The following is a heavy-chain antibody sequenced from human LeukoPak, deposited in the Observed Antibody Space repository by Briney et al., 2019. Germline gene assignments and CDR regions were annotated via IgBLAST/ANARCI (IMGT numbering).Heavy chain of an antibody. J-gene: IGHJ4*02. CDR2: IKQDGSEK. Sequence: GGSLRLSCVASGFTFSSYWMSWVRQAPGKGLEWVANIKQDGSEKYYVDSVKGRFTISRDNAKNSLYLQMNSLRAEDTAVYYCAREFVYYYDSSGYNDYWGQGTLVTVSS. CDR3: AREFVYYYDSSGYNDY. D-gene: IGHD3-22*01. V-gene: IGHV3-7*01. CDR1: GFTFSSYW.